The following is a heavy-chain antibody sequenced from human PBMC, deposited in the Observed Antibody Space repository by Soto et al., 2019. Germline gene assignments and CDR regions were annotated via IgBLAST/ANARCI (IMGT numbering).Heavy chain of an antibody. CDR1: GFTFDDYA. CDR2: INWNSDTI. CDR3: AMSNSNDLYYHFES. Sequence: EVQLVESGGGLVQPGGSLRLSCAASGFTFDDYAMHWVRQAPGKGLEWVSGINWNSDTIGYADSVKGRFTVSRDNAKGSLLLQMSSLRAEDTAVYFCAMSNSNDLYYHFESWGQGTPDTVSS. J-gene: IGHJ4*02. D-gene: IGHD3-22*01. V-gene: IGHV3-9*01.